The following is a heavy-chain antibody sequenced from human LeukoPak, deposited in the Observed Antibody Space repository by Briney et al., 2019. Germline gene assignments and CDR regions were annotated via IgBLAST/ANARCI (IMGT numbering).Heavy chain of an antibody. V-gene: IGHV1-69*05. CDR3: ARRKVQGGDYVSDY. D-gene: IGHD4-17*01. Sequence: GSSVKVSCKASGGSFSSYAISWVRQAPGQGLEWVGRIIPIFGTANYAQKFQGRVTITTDESTSTAYMELSSLRSEDTAVYYCARRKVQGGDYVSDYWGQGTLVTVSS. CDR1: GGSFSSYA. J-gene: IGHJ4*02. CDR2: IIPIFGTA.